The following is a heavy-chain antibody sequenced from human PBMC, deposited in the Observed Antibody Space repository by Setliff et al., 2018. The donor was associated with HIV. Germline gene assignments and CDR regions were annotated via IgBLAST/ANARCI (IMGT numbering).Heavy chain of an antibody. Sequence: GESLTISCKGFGYKFTDYWVGWVRQMPGEGLEWMGVIYGDGSDPRYSPSFQGQVTISIDKSINTAYLRWTSRKASDTALYYCARPQYHQSSDAFDIWGQGTRVTVSS. J-gene: IGHJ3*02. CDR1: GYKFTDYW. CDR3: ARPQYHQSSDAFDI. CDR2: IYGDGSDP. V-gene: IGHV5-51*01.